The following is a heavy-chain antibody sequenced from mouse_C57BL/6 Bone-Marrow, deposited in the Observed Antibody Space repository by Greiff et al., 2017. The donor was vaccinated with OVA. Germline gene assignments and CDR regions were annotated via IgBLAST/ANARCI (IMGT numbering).Heavy chain of an antibody. CDR1: GFTFSSYA. D-gene: IGHD2-3*01. Sequence: EVKLVESGGGLVKPGGSLKLSCAASGFTFSSYAMSWVRQTPEKRLEWVATISDGGSYTYYPDNVKGRSTISRDNAKNNLYLQMSHLKSEDTAMYYCARDDGYSFAYWGQGTLVTVSA. CDR2: ISDGGSYT. V-gene: IGHV5-4*01. J-gene: IGHJ3*01. CDR3: ARDDGYSFAY.